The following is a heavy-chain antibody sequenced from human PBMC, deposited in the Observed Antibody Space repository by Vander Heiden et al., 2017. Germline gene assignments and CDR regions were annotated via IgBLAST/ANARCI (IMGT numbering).Heavy chain of an antibody. CDR2: IRNKDNNYAT. V-gene: IGHV3-73*02. D-gene: IGHD3-10*02. CDR1: GFPFIVSS. CDR3: NTNVGI. Sequence: EVQLVESGGDFVQPGGSLKLSCAASGFPFIVSSMHWVRQASGKGLKWVGRIRNKDNNYATVYSESVKGRFTISRDDSKNTVYLQMNSLKTEDTAVYYCNTNVGIWGQGTMVTVSS. J-gene: IGHJ3*02.